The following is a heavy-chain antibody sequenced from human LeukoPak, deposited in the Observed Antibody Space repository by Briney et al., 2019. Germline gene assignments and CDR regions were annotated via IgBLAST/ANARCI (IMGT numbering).Heavy chain of an antibody. D-gene: IGHD1-14*01. V-gene: IGHV4-34*01. Sequence: SETLSLTCAVYGGSFSGYYWSWIRQPPGKGLEWIGEINHSGSTNYNPSLKSRGTISVDTSKNQFSLKLSSVTAADTAVYYCARNLVGGNRYYYYYYYMDVWGKGTTVTVSS. CDR1: GGSFSGYY. CDR3: ARNLVGGNRYYYYYYYMDV. CDR2: INHSGST. J-gene: IGHJ6*03.